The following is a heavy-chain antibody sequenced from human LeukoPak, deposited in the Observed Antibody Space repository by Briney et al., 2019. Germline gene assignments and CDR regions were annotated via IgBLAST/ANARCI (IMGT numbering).Heavy chain of an antibody. CDR1: GFTVSSNY. CDR3: AREGYYYGMDV. CDR2: IYSGGST. V-gene: IGHV3-53*01. J-gene: IGHJ6*02. Sequence: GGSLRLSSAASGFTVSSNYMSWVRQAPGKGLEWVSVIYSGGSTYYADSVKGRFTISRDNSKNTLYLQMNSLRAEDTAVYYCAREGYYYGMDVWGQGTTVTVSS.